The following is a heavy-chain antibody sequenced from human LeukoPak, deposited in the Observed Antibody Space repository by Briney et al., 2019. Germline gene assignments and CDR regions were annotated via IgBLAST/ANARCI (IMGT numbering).Heavy chain of an antibody. CDR2: INPNSGGT. CDR3: ARDGWAYSAGSYYNPNWFDP. D-gene: IGHD3-10*01. V-gene: IGHV1-2*02. Sequence: ASVKVSCKASGYTFTGYYMHWVRQAPGQGLEWMGWINPNSGGTNYAQKFQGRVTLTKDTSTNTVYMELSSLRSEGTAVYYCARDGWAYSAGSYYNPNWFDPWGQGALVTVSS. J-gene: IGHJ5*02. CDR1: GYTFTGYY.